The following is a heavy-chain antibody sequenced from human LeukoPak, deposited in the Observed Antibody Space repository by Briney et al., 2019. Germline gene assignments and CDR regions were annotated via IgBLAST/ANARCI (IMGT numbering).Heavy chain of an antibody. Sequence: ASVEVSCKASGYTFTSYDINWVRQAPGQGLEWMGWMNPNSGNTGYAQKFQGRVTIIRNTSISTAYMELSSLRSEDTAVYYCARGKRAPPNYYYMDVWGKGTTVTVSS. V-gene: IGHV1-8*03. CDR3: ARGKRAPPNYYYMDV. CDR1: GYTFTSYD. J-gene: IGHJ6*03. CDR2: MNPNSGNT. D-gene: IGHD6-6*01.